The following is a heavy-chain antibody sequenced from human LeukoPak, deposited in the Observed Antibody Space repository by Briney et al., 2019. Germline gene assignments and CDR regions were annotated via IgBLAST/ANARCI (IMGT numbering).Heavy chain of an antibody. Sequence: ASVKVSCKASGYTSSNYYMYWLRQAPGQGLEWMGWINPNSGGTNFAQKFQGRVAMTRDTSISTAYLELGSLRSDDTAVYFRPRATWEHVRYFYCWGQGTLVTVSS. V-gene: IGHV1-2*02. J-gene: IGHJ4*02. CDR2: INPNSGGT. D-gene: IGHD1/OR15-1a*01. CDR3: PRATWEHVRYFYC. CDR1: GYTSSNYY.